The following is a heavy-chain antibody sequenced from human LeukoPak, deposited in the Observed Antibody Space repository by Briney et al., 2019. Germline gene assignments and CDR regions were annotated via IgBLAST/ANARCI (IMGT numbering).Heavy chain of an antibody. V-gene: IGHV3-23*01. CDR1: DFDFSSHA. CDR3: AKDPIFSGSYGVFDY. CDR2: ISISGTKT. D-gene: IGHD1-26*01. Sequence: GGSLRLSCEASDFDFSSHAMTWVRQAPGKGLEWLSAISISGTKTYYGDSVKGRFFISRDNSKNTLYLQMNSLRAGDTAVYYCAKDPIFSGSYGVFDYWGLGTLVTVSS. J-gene: IGHJ4*02.